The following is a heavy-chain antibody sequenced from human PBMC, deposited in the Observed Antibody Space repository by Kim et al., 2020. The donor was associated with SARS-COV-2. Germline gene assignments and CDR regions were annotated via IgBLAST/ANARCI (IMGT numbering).Heavy chain of an antibody. D-gene: IGHD2-2*01. J-gene: IGHJ6*02. Sequence: KSYTPSLKSRLTIPKDTSKNQVVLTMTNVDPVDTATYYCGRYQPYYGMDVWGQGTTVTVSS. V-gene: IGHV2-5*01. CDR3: GRYQPYYGMDV. CDR2: K.